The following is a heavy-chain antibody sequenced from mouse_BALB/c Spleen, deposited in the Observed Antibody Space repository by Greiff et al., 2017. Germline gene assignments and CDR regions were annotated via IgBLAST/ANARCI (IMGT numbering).Heavy chain of an antibody. CDR1: GYTFTIYY. Sequence: VQLQQSGAELVTPGASVKLSCNASGYTFTIYYVYWVKQRPGQGLEWIGGINPSNGGTNYNEKFKGKATLTADKSSSTAYMQLSSLTSDDSAVYFCARGRFDYWGQGTTLTVSS. CDR2: INPSNGGT. CDR3: ARGRFDY. V-gene: IGHV1-53*01. J-gene: IGHJ2*01.